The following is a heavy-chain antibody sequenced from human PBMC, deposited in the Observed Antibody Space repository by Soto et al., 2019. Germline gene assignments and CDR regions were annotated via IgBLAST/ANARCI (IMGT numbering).Heavy chain of an antibody. V-gene: IGHV4-30-2*01. CDR1: GGSISSGGDS. CDR3: ARGLIFYSSGWYYFDY. CDR2: IHHSGNT. J-gene: IGHJ4*02. D-gene: IGHD6-19*01. Sequence: NPSETLSRTCAVSGGSISSGGDSWSWIRQPPGKGLEWIGYIHHSGNTYYNPSLKSRVTISMDRSKNQFSLNLSSVTAADTAVYYCARGLIFYSSGWYYFDYWGQGTLVTVSS.